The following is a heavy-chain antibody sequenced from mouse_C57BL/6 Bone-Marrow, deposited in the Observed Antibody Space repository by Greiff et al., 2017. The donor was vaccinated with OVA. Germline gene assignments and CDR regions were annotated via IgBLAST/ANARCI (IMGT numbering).Heavy chain of an antibody. CDR3: ARDLKFITTVVAYYAMDY. V-gene: IGHV5-4*01. D-gene: IGHD1-1*01. J-gene: IGHJ4*01. CDR1: GFTFSSYA. CDR2: ISDGGSYT. Sequence: EVQGVESGGGLVKPGGSLKLSCAASGFTFSSYAMSWVRQTPEKRLEWVATISDGGSYTYYPDNVKGRFTISRDNAKNNLYLQMSHLKSEDTAMYYCARDLKFITTVVAYYAMDYWGQGTSVTVSS.